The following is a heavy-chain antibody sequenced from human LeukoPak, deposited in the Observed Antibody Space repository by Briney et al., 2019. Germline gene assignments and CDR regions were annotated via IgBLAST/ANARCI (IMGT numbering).Heavy chain of an antibody. Sequence: TGGSLRLSCVASGFTGSSNYMSLVRQAPGKGLEWVSIISGGGNTYYADSVKDRFTISRDNSKTTLYLQMKSLRAEDTAVYYCGSRDKGYYYGLDVWGQGTTVTVSS. CDR3: GSRDKGYYYGLDV. V-gene: IGHV3-66*01. CDR1: GFTGSSNY. J-gene: IGHJ6*02. CDR2: ISGGGNT. D-gene: IGHD5-24*01.